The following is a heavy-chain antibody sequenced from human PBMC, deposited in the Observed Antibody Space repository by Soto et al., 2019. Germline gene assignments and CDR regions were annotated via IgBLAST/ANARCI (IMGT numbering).Heavy chain of an antibody. CDR1: GGSISSGAYY. V-gene: IGHV4-31*03. CDR2: IYYSGST. D-gene: IGHD1-26*01. Sequence: QVQLQESGPGLVKPSQTLSLTCTVSGGSISSGAYYWSWIRQHPGKGLEWLGYIYYSGSTYYNPSLKSRVTISVDTSKNQFSLKLSSVTAADTALYYCARDPWVGATYYYYGLDVWGQGTTVTVSS. J-gene: IGHJ6*02. CDR3: ARDPWVGATYYYYGLDV.